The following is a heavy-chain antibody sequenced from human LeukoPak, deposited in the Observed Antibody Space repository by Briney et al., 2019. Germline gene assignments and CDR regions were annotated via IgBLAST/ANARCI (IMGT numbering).Heavy chain of an antibody. CDR3: AKDLKVWESPAL. D-gene: IGHD1-26*01. V-gene: IGHV3-23*01. CDR1: GFTFSSYA. CDR2: ISGSGGST. J-gene: IGHJ4*02. Sequence: PGGSLRLSCAASGFTFSSYAMSWVRQAPGKGLEWVSAISGSGGSTYYADSVKGRFTISRDNSKNTLYLQMNGLRAEDTAVYYCAKDLKVWESPALWGQGTLVTVSS.